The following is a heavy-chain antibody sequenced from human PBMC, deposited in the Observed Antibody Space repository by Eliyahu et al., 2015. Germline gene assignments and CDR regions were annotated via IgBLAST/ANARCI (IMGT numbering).Heavy chain of an antibody. V-gene: IGHV4-39*01. D-gene: IGHD3-22*01. CDR2: IYYSGST. CDR1: GGSITSSNYY. Sequence: QLQLLESGPGLVXPSETLSLTCTVXGGSITSSNYYWGXIRQPPGKGLEWIGSIYYSGSTYYNPSLKSRVTISVDTSKNQFSLKLSSVTAADTAVYYCARHYDSSGYYAIDYWGQGTLVTVSS. CDR3: ARHYDSSGYYAIDY. J-gene: IGHJ4*02.